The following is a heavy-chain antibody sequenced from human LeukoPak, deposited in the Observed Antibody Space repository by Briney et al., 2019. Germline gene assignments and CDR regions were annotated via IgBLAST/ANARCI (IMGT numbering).Heavy chain of an antibody. V-gene: IGHV1-2*02. CDR3: ARDQHSSSWYIDY. CDR1: GYTFTGYY. J-gene: IGHJ4*02. D-gene: IGHD6-13*01. CDR2: INPNSGGT. Sequence: ASVKVSCKASGYTFTGYYMHWVRQAPGQGLEWMGWINPNSGGTNYAQKFQGRVTMTRDTSISTAYMELSGLRSDDTAVYYCARDQHSSSWYIDYWGQGTLVTVSS.